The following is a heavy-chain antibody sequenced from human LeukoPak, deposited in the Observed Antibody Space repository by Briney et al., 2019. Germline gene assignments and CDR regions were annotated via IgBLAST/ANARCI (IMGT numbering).Heavy chain of an antibody. D-gene: IGHD3-3*01. CDR3: ARGFRYYDFWSGYLSGWFDP. CDR2: IYYSGST. CDR1: GGSISSHY. Sequence: SETLSLTCTVSGGSISSHYWSWIRQPPGKGLEGIGYIYYSGSTNYNPSLKSRVTISVDTSKNQFSLKLSSVTAADTAVYYCARGFRYYDFWSGYLSGWFDPWGQGTLVTVSS. V-gene: IGHV4-59*11. J-gene: IGHJ5*02.